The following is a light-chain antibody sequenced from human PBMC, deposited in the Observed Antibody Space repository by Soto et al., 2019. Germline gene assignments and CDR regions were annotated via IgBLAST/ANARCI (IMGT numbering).Light chain of an antibody. J-gene: IGKJ1*01. CDR3: QQYNSYSWT. V-gene: IGKV1-5*01. CDR2: DAS. CDR1: QSINTW. Sequence: DIQMTQSPSTLSASVGDRVTITFRASQSINTWLAWYQQKPGKAPKLLIYDASNLESGVPTRFSGSGSGTEFHPTISSLQPDYFATYYCQQYNSYSWTFGQRTKVEIK.